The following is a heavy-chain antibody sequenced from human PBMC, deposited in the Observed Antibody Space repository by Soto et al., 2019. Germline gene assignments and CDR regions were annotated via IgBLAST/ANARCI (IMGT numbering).Heavy chain of an antibody. J-gene: IGHJ6*02. CDR2: ISYDGINR. CDR1: GFTFSSYG. Sequence: GGSLRLSCAASGFTFSSYGMHWVRQAPGKGLEWVAVISYDGINRYYVDSVKGRFTSSRDNSKNTLYLQMNSLRAEDTAVYYCAKEGHYDFWSGYYPPPGYYYGMDVWGQGTTVTVSS. CDR3: AKEGHYDFWSGYYPPPGYYYGMDV. D-gene: IGHD3-3*01. V-gene: IGHV3-30*18.